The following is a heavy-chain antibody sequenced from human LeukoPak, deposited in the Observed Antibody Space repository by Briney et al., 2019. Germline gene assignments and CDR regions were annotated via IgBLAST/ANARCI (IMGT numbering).Heavy chain of an antibody. D-gene: IGHD6-6*01. CDR2: ISYDGSNK. V-gene: IGHV3-30-3*01. CDR1: GFTFSSYA. Sequence: GGSLRLSCAASGFTFSSYAMHWVRQAPGEGLEWVAVISYDGSNKYYADSVEGRFTISRDNSKNTLYLQMNSLRAEDTAVYYCARSEYSSSSLDYWGQGTLVTVSS. J-gene: IGHJ4*02. CDR3: ARSEYSSSSLDY.